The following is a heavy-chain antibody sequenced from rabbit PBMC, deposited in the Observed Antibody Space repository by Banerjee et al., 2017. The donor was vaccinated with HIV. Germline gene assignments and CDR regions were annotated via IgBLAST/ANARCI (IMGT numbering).Heavy chain of an antibody. V-gene: IGHV1S43*01. D-gene: IGHD6-1*01. J-gene: IGHJ4*01. CDR3: ARNAGYANGGDGYFKL. CDR1: GIDFSSGYY. Sequence: QQQLVESGGGLVKPGASLTLTCKASGIDFSSGYYMCWVRQAPVKGLELIGCIYTGSGTTYYASWVNGRFTISRSTSPSTVDLKMTSLTAADTATYFCARNAGYANGGDGYFKLWGPGTLVTVS. CDR2: IYTGSGTT.